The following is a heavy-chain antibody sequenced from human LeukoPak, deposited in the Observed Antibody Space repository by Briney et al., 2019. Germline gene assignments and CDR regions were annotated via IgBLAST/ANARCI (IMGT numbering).Heavy chain of an antibody. CDR3: ASAESHDYGET. V-gene: IGHV1-2*02. CDR2: INPNSGGT. D-gene: IGHD4-17*01. CDR1: GYTFTGYY. Sequence: GASVKVSCKASGYTFTGYYMHWVRQAPGQGLEWMGWINPNSGGTQYAQKFQGRVTLARDTSISTAYMELTSLTSDDTAVYYCASAESHDYGETWGQGTLVTVSS. J-gene: IGHJ4*02.